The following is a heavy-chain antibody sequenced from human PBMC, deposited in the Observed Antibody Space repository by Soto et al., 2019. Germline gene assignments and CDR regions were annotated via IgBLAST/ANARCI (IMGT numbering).Heavy chain of an antibody. V-gene: IGHV4-59*08. J-gene: IGHJ3*02. CDR3: ARHWPNSGYDPLDI. CDR2: IYYSGST. Sequence: QVQLQESGPGLVKPSETLSLTCTVSGGSISSYYWSWIRQPPGKGLEWIGYIYYSGSTNYNPPLKSRVTISVDTSKNQFPLKLSSVTAADTAVYYCARHWPNSGYDPLDIWGQGTMVTVSS. D-gene: IGHD5-12*01. CDR1: GGSISSYY.